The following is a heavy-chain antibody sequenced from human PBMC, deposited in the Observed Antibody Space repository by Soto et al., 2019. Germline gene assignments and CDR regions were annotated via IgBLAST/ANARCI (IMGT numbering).Heavy chain of an antibody. Sequence: PSETLSLTCTVSGGSISSGGYYWSWIRQHPGKGLEWIGYIYYSGSTYYNPSLKSRVTISADTSKNQFSLKLSSVTAADTAVYYCAGRSIPGAAAADSEPWGQGTLVTVSS. CDR2: IYYSGST. J-gene: IGHJ5*02. CDR3: AGRSIPGAAAADSEP. D-gene: IGHD6-13*01. CDR1: GGSISSGGYY. V-gene: IGHV4-31*03.